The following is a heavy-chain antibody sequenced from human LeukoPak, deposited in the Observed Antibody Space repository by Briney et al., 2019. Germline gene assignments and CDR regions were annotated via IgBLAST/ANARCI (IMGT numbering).Heavy chain of an antibody. CDR3: AKDKTWSGYSTYYYYGMDV. CDR1: GFTFSSYG. D-gene: IGHD3-3*01. CDR2: ISYDGSNK. V-gene: IGHV3-30*18. J-gene: IGHJ6*02. Sequence: GRSLRLSCAASGFTFSSYGMHWVRQAPGKGLEWVAVISYDGSNKYYADSVKGRFTISRDNSKNTLYLQMNRLRAEDTAVYYCAKDKTWSGYSTYYYYGMDVWGQGTTVTVSS.